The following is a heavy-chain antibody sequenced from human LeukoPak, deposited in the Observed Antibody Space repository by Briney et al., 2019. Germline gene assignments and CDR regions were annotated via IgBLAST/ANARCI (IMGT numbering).Heavy chain of an antibody. D-gene: IGHD6-19*01. CDR2: FSSSGSTI. CDR3: ATQHYSSGWYYFDS. CDR1: GFTFSNYE. Sequence: GGSMRFSCAASGFTFSNYEMYWVRQAPGKGLEWGSYFSSSGSTIYYADSVKGRFTISRDNAMTSLYLQMTSVRAEDTAVYYCATQHYSSGWYYFDSWGQGTLVTVSS. V-gene: IGHV3-48*03. J-gene: IGHJ4*02.